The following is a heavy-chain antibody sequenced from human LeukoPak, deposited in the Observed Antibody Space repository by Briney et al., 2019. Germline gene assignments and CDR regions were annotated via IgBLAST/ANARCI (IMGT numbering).Heavy chain of an antibody. V-gene: IGHV4-59*01. CDR1: GGSISSYY. J-gene: IGHJ4*02. D-gene: IGHD5-18*01. CDR2: IYYSGST. Sequence: PSETLSLTCTVSGGSISSYYWSWIRQPPGKGLEWIGYIYYSGSTNYNPSLKSRVTISIDTSKNQFSLNLSSVTAADTAVYYCARCASGYSYGWGQGTLVTVSS. CDR3: ARCASGYSYG.